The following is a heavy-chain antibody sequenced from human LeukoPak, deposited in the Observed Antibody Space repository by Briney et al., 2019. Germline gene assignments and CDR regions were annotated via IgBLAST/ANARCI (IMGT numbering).Heavy chain of an antibody. Sequence: SETLSLTCAVYGGSFSGYYWSWIRQSPGKGLEWIGEINHSGSTNYNPSLKSRVTISVDTSKNQFSLKLSSVTAADTAVYYCARVRGSKWVARFDYWGQGTLVTVSS. CDR1: GGSFSGYY. CDR3: ARVRGSKWVARFDY. J-gene: IGHJ4*02. D-gene: IGHD6-19*01. V-gene: IGHV4-34*01. CDR2: INHSGST.